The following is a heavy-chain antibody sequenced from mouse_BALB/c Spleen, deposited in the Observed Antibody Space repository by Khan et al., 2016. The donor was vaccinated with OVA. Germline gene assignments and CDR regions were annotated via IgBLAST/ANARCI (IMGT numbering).Heavy chain of an antibody. CDR3: VRGRAY. J-gene: IGHJ3*01. CDR1: GYSITSDYA. CDR2: INYSGGT. D-gene: IGHD3-3*01. V-gene: IGHV3-2*02. Sequence: VQLKESGPGLVKPSQSLSLTCTVTGYSITSDYAWNWIRQFPGNKLEWMGYINYSGGTSYTPSLKSRISITRDTSKNKFFLHLNFVTSEDTATYDCVRGRAYWGQGTLVTVSA.